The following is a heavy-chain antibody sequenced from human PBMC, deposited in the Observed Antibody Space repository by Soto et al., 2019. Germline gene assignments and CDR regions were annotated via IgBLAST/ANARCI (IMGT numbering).Heavy chain of an antibody. CDR3: AKAYITMVRGVIMRAGYYYGMDV. Sequence: WGSLRLSCAASGFTFISYGIHFFRHSPFKWLEWVAVISYDGSNKYYADSVKGRFTISRDNSKNTLYLQMNSLRAGDTAVYYCAKAYITMVRGVIMRAGYYYGMDVWGQGTTVTVSS. J-gene: IGHJ6*02. D-gene: IGHD3-10*01. CDR1: GFTFISYG. CDR2: ISYDGSNK. V-gene: IGHV3-30*18.